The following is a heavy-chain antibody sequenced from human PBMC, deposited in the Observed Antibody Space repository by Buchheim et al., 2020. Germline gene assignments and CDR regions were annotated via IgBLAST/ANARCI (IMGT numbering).Heavy chain of an antibody. CDR1: GFSFSSYS. Sequence: EVQLVESGGTLVQPGGSLRLSCVGSGFSFSSYSMSWVRQAPGKGLEWVSYISSSDSPMYNGDSVEGRFTISRDDAKNSIYFQMNSLRDEDTAVYYCARWGRTGTTPNYYYGMDVWGQGTT. J-gene: IGHJ6*02. V-gene: IGHV3-48*02. CDR2: ISSSDSPM. D-gene: IGHD1-7*01. CDR3: ARWGRTGTTPNYYYGMDV.